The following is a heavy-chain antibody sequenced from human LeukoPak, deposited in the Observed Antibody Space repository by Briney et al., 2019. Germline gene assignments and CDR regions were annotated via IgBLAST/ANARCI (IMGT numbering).Heavy chain of an antibody. J-gene: IGHJ4*02. CDR2: INHSGST. CDR3: ARVPTPYNYYDSSGSFDY. CDR1: GGSFSGYY. V-gene: IGHV4-34*01. D-gene: IGHD3-22*01. Sequence: SETLSLTCAVYGGSFSGYYWSWIRQPPGKGLEWIGEINHSGSTNYNPSLKSRVTISVDTSKNQFSLKLSSVTAADTAVYYCARVPTPYNYYDSSGSFDYWGQGTLVTVSS.